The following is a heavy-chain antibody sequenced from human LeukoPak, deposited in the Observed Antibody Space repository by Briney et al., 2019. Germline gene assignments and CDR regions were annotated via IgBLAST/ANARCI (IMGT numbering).Heavy chain of an antibody. D-gene: IGHD6-6*01. CDR2: INPNSGGT. J-gene: IGHJ3*02. CDR1: GYTFTGYY. V-gene: IGHV1-2*02. Sequence: GASVKVSCKASGYTFTGYYMHWVRQAPGQGLEWMGWINPNSGGTNYAQKFQGRVTMTRDTSNSTAYMELSSLKSDDTAVYYCARDRNSGSSLDIWGQGTMLTVSS. CDR3: ARDRNSGSSLDI.